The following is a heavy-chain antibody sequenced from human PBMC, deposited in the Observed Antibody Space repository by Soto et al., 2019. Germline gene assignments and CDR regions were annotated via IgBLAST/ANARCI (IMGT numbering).Heavy chain of an antibody. V-gene: IGHV1-18*01. D-gene: IGHD2-21*01. CDR3: ARGRIVASIHDAFEI. Sequence: QGQLLQSGDEVKKPGDSVRVSCRASGYAFTSYGTSWVRQAPGQGLEWVSWISAYNGKRDTAQKFQGRVTMTLDTSTDTAHMALGDLTSSETAVYYCARGRIVASIHDAFEIWAQGTMVAVSS. J-gene: IGHJ3*02. CDR1: GYAFTSYG. CDR2: ISAYNGKR.